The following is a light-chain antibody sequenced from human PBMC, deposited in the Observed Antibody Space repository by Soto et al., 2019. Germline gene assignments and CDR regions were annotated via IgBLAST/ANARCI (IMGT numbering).Light chain of an antibody. Sequence: IQLTQSPSSLSASVGDRVTITCRASQGINNYLAWYQQKPGKAPKLLVYAASTLQGGVPSRFSGSGTGTDFTLTISSLQPEDFATYHCQQLHSYPYTFGQGAKLEIK. V-gene: IGKV1-9*01. CDR3: QQLHSYPYT. CDR2: AAS. CDR1: QGINNY. J-gene: IGKJ2*01.